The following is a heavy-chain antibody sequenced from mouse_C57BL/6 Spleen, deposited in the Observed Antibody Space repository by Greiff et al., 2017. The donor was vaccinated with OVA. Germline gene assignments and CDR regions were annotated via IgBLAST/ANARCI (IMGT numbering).Heavy chain of an antibody. Sequence: QVQLQQSGPELVKPGASVKISCKASGYAFSSSWMNWVKQRPGKGLEWIGRIYPGDGDTNYNGKFKGKATLTADKSSSTAYMQLSSLTSEDSAVYFCARPNSSGYAMDYWGQGTSVTVSS. CDR2: IYPGDGDT. J-gene: IGHJ4*01. CDR3: ARPNSSGYAMDY. D-gene: IGHD3-2*02. V-gene: IGHV1-82*01. CDR1: GYAFSSSW.